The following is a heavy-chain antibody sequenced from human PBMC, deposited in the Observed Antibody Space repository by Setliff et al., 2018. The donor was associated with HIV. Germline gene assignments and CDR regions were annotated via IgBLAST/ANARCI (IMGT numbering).Heavy chain of an antibody. CDR3: ASGGPLGWVRGVSNWFDP. CDR1: GGSISSYY. D-gene: IGHD3-10*01. Sequence: PSETLSLTCTVSGGSISSYYWSWIRQPAGKGLEWIGRIYTSGSTNYNPSLKSRVTMSVDTSKNQFPLKLSSVTAADTAVYYCASGGPLGWVRGVSNWFDPWGQGTLVTVSS. V-gene: IGHV4-4*07. CDR2: IYTSGST. J-gene: IGHJ5*02.